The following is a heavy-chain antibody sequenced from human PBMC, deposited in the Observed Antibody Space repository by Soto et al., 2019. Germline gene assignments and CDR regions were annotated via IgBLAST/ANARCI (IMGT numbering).Heavy chain of an antibody. CDR1: GFTFSSYD. D-gene: IGHD2-2*01. Sequence: LRLSCAASGFTFSSYDMHWVRQATGKGLEWVSAIGTAGDTYYPGSVKGRFTISRENAKNSLYLQMNSLRAGDTAVYYCARGYCSSTSCYPGAYYYYGMDVWGQGTTVTAP. J-gene: IGHJ6*02. V-gene: IGHV3-13*01. CDR2: IGTAGDT. CDR3: ARGYCSSTSCYPGAYYYYGMDV.